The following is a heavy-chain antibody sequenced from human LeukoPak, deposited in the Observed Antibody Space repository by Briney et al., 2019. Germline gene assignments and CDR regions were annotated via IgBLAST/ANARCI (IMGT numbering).Heavy chain of an antibody. Sequence: SETLSLTCAVYGGSFSGYYWSWIRQPPGKGLEWIGEINHSGSTDYNPSLKSRVTISVDTSKNQFSLKLSSVTAADTAVCYCARTSYYYGSGSYYADIWGQGTMVTVSS. V-gene: IGHV4-34*01. CDR2: INHSGST. CDR1: GGSFSGYY. CDR3: ARTSYYYGSGSYYADI. J-gene: IGHJ3*02. D-gene: IGHD3-10*01.